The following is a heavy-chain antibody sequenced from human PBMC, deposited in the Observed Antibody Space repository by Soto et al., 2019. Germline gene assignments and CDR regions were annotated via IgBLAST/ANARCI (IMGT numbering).Heavy chain of an antibody. D-gene: IGHD3-10*01. CDR3: ARGRPNYYGSGSYYGPGWFDP. V-gene: IGHV4-31*03. J-gene: IGHJ5*02. Sequence: PSETLSLTCTVSGGSISSGGYYWSWIRQHPGKGLEWIGYIYYSGSTYYNPSLKSRVTISVDTSKNQFSLKLSSVTAADTAVYYCARGRPNYYGSGSYYGPGWFDPWGQGTLVTVSS. CDR2: IYYSGST. CDR1: GGSISSGGYY.